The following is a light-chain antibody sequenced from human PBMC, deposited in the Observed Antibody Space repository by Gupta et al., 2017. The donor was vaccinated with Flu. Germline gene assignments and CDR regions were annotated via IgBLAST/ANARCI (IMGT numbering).Light chain of an antibody. CDR2: ENK. CDR1: SVSIASNA. V-gene: IGLV6-57*01. Sequence: TTSCTRSSVSIASNAVQWYQQRPVSSPTTVIHENKRRPSGVPDRFSGSVDSSSNSASLTISGRKTEDEADYYCQSYERSNHFVFGTGTKVTVL. J-gene: IGLJ1*01. CDR3: QSYERSNHFV.